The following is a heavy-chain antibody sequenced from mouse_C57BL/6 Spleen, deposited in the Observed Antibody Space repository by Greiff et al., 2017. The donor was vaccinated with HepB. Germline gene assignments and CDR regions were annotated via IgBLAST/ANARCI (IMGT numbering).Heavy chain of an antibody. Sequence: VQLKQPGAELVKPGASVKLSCKASGYTFTSYWMQWVKQRPGQGLEWIGEIDPSDSYTNYNQKFKGKATLTVDTSSSTAYMQLSSLTSEDSAVYYCARLGTTVVWGQGTTLTVSS. D-gene: IGHD1-1*01. CDR1: GYTFTSYW. V-gene: IGHV1-50*01. CDR3: ARLGTTVV. J-gene: IGHJ2*01. CDR2: IDPSDSYT.